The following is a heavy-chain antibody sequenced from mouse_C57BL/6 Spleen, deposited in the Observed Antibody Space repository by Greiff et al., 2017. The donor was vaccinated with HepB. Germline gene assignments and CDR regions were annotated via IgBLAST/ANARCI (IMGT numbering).Heavy chain of an antibody. V-gene: IGHV1-18*01. CDR3: ARRGSHFDY. Sequence: VQLQQSGPELVKPGASVKIPCKASGYTFTDYNMDWVKQSHGKSLEWIGDINPNNGGTIYNQKFKGKATLNVDKSSSTAYMELRSLTSEDTAVYYCARRGSHFDYWGQGTTLTVSS. J-gene: IGHJ2*01. CDR1: GYTFTDYN. CDR2: INPNNGGT.